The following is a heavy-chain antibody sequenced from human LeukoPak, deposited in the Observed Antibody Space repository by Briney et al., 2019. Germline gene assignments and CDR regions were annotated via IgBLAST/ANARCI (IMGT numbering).Heavy chain of an antibody. CDR1: GGSISSYY. CDR3: ASFRDGYSYGQHDAFDI. Sequence: KPSETLSLTCTVFGGSISSYYWSWIRQPPGKGLEWIGYIYTSGSTDYNPSLKSRVTISVDTSKNQFSLKLSSVTAADTAVYYCASFRDGYSYGQHDAFDIWGQGTMVTVSS. CDR2: IYTSGST. V-gene: IGHV4-4*09. J-gene: IGHJ3*02. D-gene: IGHD5-18*01.